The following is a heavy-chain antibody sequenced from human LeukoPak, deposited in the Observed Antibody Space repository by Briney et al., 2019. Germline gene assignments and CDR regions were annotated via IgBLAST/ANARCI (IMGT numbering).Heavy chain of an antibody. D-gene: IGHD2-21*02. V-gene: IGHV3-30*02. J-gene: IGHJ6*02. Sequence: GGSLRLSCAASEFSFSDYGMHWVRQAPGKGLEWVAFIRYDGSNKYYADSVKGRFTISRDNSKNTLYLQMNSLRAEDTAVYYCARELEAYCGGDCYFAPRFGYYYYGMDVWGQGTTVTVSS. CDR1: EFSFSDYG. CDR3: ARELEAYCGGDCYFAPRFGYYYYGMDV. CDR2: IRYDGSNK.